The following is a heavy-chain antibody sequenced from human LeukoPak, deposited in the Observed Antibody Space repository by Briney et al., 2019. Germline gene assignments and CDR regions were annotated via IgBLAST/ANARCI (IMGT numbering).Heavy chain of an antibody. CDR2: IYYYGST. CDR1: GGSISSSSYY. CDR3: ARSPTKRVPEDY. D-gene: IGHD2-2*01. V-gene: IGHV4-39*07. J-gene: IGHJ4*02. Sequence: SETLSLTCTVSGGSISSSSYYWGWIRQPPGKGLEWIGSIYYYGSTYYSPSLKSRVTISMDKSKNQISLRLTSVTAADTAVYYCARSPTKRVPEDYWGQGTLVTVSS.